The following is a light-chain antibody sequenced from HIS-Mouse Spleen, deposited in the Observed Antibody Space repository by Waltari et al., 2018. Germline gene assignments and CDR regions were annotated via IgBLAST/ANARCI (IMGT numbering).Light chain of an antibody. Sequence: LTQSPSLLSASVRDRDTLTCRASQGISSYLPWYQQKPGKAPKLLIYAASTLQSGVPSRFSGSGSGTEFTLTISSLQPEDFATYYCQQLNSYPPTFGHGTKVEIK. V-gene: IGKV1-9*01. CDR3: QQLNSYPPT. CDR1: QGISSY. CDR2: AAS. J-gene: IGKJ1*01.